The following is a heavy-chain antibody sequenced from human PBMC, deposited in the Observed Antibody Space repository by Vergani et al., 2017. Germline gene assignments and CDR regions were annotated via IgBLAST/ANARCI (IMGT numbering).Heavy chain of an antibody. D-gene: IGHD3-9*01. V-gene: IGHV1-46*03. J-gene: IGHJ4*02. CDR3: ARGDYGSLTGYRY. CDR2: INPSGGHT. CDR1: GYTFSNYY. Sequence: VQLVQSGAEVKKPGATVKISCTVSGYTFSNYYMHWVRQAPGQGLEWIGIINPSGGHTNYAQKFQGRVTMTRDTSTSTVYMELSRLRSEDTAIYYCARGDYGSLTGYRYWGQGTLVTVSA.